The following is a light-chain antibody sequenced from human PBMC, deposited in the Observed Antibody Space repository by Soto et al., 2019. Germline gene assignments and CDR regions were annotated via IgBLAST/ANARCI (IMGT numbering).Light chain of an antibody. CDR3: SSYTSLKTRV. J-gene: IGLJ3*02. V-gene: IGLV2-14*01. CDR1: SGDVGPYNF. CDR2: EVI. Sequence: QSVLTQPASVSGSPGQSITISCTGPSGDVGPYNFVSWYQQHPGKVPRLLIFEVIYRPSGVSSRFSGSKSGNTASLTISELHADDEADYYCSSYTSLKTRVFGGGTKLTVL.